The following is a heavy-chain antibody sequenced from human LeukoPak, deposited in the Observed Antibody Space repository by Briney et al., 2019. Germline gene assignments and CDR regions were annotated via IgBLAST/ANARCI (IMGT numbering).Heavy chain of an antibody. Sequence: GESLKISCKGSGYTFTRYWIGWVRQMSGKGLEWMGIIYPGDPDTRYSPSFQGQVTISADKSTSTAYLQWSSLKASNNAMYYCARVMRYGYNFLDAFDIWGQGTLVTVSS. V-gene: IGHV5-51*01. D-gene: IGHD5-24*01. CDR3: ARVMRYGYNFLDAFDI. CDR2: IYPGDPDT. CDR1: GYTFTRYW. J-gene: IGHJ3*02.